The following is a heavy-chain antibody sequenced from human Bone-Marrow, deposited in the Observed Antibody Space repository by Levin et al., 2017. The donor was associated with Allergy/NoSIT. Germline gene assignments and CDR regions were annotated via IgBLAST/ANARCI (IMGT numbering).Heavy chain of an antibody. Sequence: SQTLSLTCNVSGGSISTTSFYWGWIRQPPGKGLEWIGHIYYSGSTYYNPSLKSRVTISVDTSKNQFSLKLNSVTAADTALYYCATDEPYSSSWYFDGFDIWGQGTMVTVSS. J-gene: IGHJ3*02. D-gene: IGHD6-13*01. CDR2: IYYSGST. CDR1: GGSISTTSFY. CDR3: ATDEPYSSSWYFDGFDI. V-gene: IGHV4-39*02.